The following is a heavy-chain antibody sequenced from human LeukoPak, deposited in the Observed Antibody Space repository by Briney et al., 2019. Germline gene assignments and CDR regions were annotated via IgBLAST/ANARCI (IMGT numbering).Heavy chain of an antibody. CDR1: GFTFSSYG. J-gene: IGHJ4*02. CDR2: IRYDGSNK. CDR3: AKDFLYGSGSLPHFDY. Sequence: GGSLRLSCAASGFTFSSYGMHWVRQAPGKGLEWVAFIRYDGSNKYYADSVKGRFTISRDNSKNTLYLQMNSLRAEDTAVYYCAKDFLYGSGSLPHFDYWGQGTLVTVSS. D-gene: IGHD3-10*01. V-gene: IGHV3-30*02.